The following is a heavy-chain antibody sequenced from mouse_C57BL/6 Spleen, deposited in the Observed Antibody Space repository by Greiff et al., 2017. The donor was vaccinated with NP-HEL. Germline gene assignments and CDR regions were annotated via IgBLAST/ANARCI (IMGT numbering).Heavy chain of an antibody. CDR2: INPSSGYT. CDR3: ARHYSNFYARDY. D-gene: IGHD2-5*01. V-gene: IGHV1-4*01. J-gene: IGHJ4*01. Sequence: QVQLQQSGAELARPGASVKMSCKASGYTFTSYTMHWVKQRPGQGLEWIGYINPSSGYTKYNQKFKDKATLTADKSSSTAYMQLSSLTSEDSAVYYCARHYSNFYARDYWGQGTSVTVSS. CDR1: GYTFTSYT.